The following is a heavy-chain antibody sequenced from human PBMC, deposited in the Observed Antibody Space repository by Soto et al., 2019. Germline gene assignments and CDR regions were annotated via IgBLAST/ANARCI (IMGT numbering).Heavy chain of an antibody. CDR2: ISSNGIST. J-gene: IGHJ3*01. V-gene: IGHV3-64D*06. Sequence: GGSLRLSCSASGFALISYAMHWVRQAPGKGLEYVSSISSNGISTYYADSVKGRFTISRDNSQNTLYIQMNSLRPDDTALYYCVKDEGFCTGGNCYSVARGGFDLWGQGTMVTVSS. CDR1: GFALISYA. CDR3: VKDEGFCTGGNCYSVARGGFDL. D-gene: IGHD2-15*01.